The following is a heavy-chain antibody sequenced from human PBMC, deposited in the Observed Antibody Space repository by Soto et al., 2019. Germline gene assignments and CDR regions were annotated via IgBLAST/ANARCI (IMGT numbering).Heavy chain of an antibody. D-gene: IGHD3-10*01. V-gene: IGHV3-30*18. CDR1: GFTFSSYG. CDR3: AKDTYGSGSYGPDY. CDR2: ISYDGSNK. J-gene: IGHJ4*02. Sequence: SLRLSCAASGFTFSSYGMHWVRQAPGKGLEWVAVISYDGSNKYYADSVEGRFTISRDNSKNTLYLQMNSLRAEDTAVYYCAKDTYGSGSYGPDYWGQGTLVTVSS.